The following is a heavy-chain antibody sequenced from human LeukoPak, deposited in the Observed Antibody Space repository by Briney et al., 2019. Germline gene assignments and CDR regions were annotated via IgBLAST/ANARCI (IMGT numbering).Heavy chain of an antibody. CDR3: ARAETAAAGTFDY. Sequence: GGSLRLSCAASGFTFSSYSMNWVRQAPGKGLEWVSSISSSSSYIYYADSVKGRFTISRDNAKNSLYLQINSLRAEDTAVYYCARAETAAAGTFDYWGQGTLVTVSS. D-gene: IGHD6-13*01. V-gene: IGHV3-21*01. CDR2: ISSSSSYI. CDR1: GFTFSSYS. J-gene: IGHJ4*02.